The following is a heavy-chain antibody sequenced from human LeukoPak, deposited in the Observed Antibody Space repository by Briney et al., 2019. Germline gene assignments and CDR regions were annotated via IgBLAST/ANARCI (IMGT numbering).Heavy chain of an antibody. Sequence: GESLKISCKGSGYSFTSYWIGWVRQMPGKGLEWMGIVYPGDSDTRYSPSFRGQVTISADKSISTAYLQWSSLKASDTAMYYCARHERLDYYDSSGYYFDYWGQGTLVTVSS. D-gene: IGHD3-22*01. CDR3: ARHERLDYYDSSGYYFDY. V-gene: IGHV5-51*01. CDR2: VYPGDSDT. CDR1: GYSFTSYW. J-gene: IGHJ4*02.